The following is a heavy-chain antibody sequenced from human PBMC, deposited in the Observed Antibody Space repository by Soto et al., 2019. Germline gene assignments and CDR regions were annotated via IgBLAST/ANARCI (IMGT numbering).Heavy chain of an antibody. V-gene: IGHV3-9*01. CDR1: GFAFNDYA. CDR3: ARDSGAGTLPSYYGLGL. CDR2: ISWSSASI. Sequence: EVQLVESGGGLVQPGRSLRLSCAASGFAFNDYAMNWVRQAQGKGLEWVSGISWSSASIGYADSVKGRLTISRDNAKNSLYRQMTSLGAEDTAVYYCARDSGAGTLPSYYGLGLWGQGTTVTVSS. J-gene: IGHJ6*02. D-gene: IGHD6-19*01.